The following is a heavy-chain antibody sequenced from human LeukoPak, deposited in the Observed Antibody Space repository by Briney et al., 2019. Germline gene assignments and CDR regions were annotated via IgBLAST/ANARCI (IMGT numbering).Heavy chain of an antibody. CDR2: ISGSGGST. Sequence: GGSLRLSCAASGFTFSSYGMSWVRQAPGKGLEWVSAISGSGGSTYYADSVKGRFTISRDNSKNTLYLQMNSLRAEDTAVYYCAKGYYDSSGPIDDAFDIWGQGTMVTVSS. D-gene: IGHD3-22*01. J-gene: IGHJ3*02. CDR1: GFTFSSYG. V-gene: IGHV3-23*01. CDR3: AKGYYDSSGPIDDAFDI.